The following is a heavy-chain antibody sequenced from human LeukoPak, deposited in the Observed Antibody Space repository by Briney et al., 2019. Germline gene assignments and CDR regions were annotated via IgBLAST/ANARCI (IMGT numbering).Heavy chain of an antibody. V-gene: IGHV1-69*01. CDR2: IIPIFGTA. J-gene: IGHJ6*03. CDR1: GGTFSSYA. Sequence: GASVKVSCKASGGTFSSYAISWVRQAPGQGLEWMGGIIPIFGTANYAQKFQGRVTITADESTSTAYMELSSLRSEGTAVYYCARSSRGYYDSSGWPWGYYYMDVWGKGTTVTISS. CDR3: ARSSRGYYDSSGWPWGYYYMDV. D-gene: IGHD3-22*01.